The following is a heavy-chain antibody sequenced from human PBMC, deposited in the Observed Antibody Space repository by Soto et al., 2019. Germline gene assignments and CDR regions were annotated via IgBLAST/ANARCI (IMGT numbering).Heavy chain of an antibody. CDR2: ISYDGSNK. V-gene: IGHV3-30*18. J-gene: IGHJ6*02. CDR3: AKEGGYDFYYFYGMDV. CDR1: GFTFSSYG. Sequence: GGSLRLSCAASGFTFSSYGMHWVRQAPGKGLEWVAVISYDGSNKYYADSVKGRFTISRDNSKNTLYLQMNSLRAKDTAVYYCAKEGGYDFYYFYGMDVWGQGTTVTVSS. D-gene: IGHD5-12*01.